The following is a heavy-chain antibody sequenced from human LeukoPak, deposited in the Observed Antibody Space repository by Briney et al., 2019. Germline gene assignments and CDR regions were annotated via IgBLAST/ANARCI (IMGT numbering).Heavy chain of an antibody. CDR3: ARAIAAAGDY. D-gene: IGHD6-13*01. Sequence: GGSLRPSCAASGFTVSSNYMSWVRQAPGKGLEWVSVIYSGGSTYYADSVKGRFTISRDNSKNTPYLQMNSLKAEDTAVYYCARAIAAAGDYWGQGTLVTVSS. J-gene: IGHJ4*02. V-gene: IGHV3-66*01. CDR1: GFTVSSNY. CDR2: IYSGGST.